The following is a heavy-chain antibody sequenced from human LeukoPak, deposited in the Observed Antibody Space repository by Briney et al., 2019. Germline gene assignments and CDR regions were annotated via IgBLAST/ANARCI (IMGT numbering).Heavy chain of an antibody. Sequence: ASVKVSCKASGYTFTSYGISWVRQAPGQGLEWMGWISAYNGNTNYAQKLQGRVTMTTDTSTSTAYMELRSLRSDDTAVYYCARGNYGSGSYWYYYYMDGWGKGTTVTISS. V-gene: IGHV1-18*01. CDR3: ARGNYGSGSYWYYYYMDG. J-gene: IGHJ6*03. D-gene: IGHD3-10*01. CDR2: ISAYNGNT. CDR1: GYTFTSYG.